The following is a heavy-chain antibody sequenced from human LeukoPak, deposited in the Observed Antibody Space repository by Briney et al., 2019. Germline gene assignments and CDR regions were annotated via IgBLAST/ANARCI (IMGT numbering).Heavy chain of an antibody. CDR3: ASQWSSGWPLDGFDI. V-gene: IGHV3-53*01. CDR2: IYSGGTT. Sequence: GGSLRLSCAASGFTVSSNYMTWVRQAPGKGLECVSVIYSGGTTLYADSVKGRFTISRDSSKNTLYLQMNSLRDEDTAVYFCASQWSSGWPLDGFDIWGQGTMVTVSS. J-gene: IGHJ3*02. CDR1: GFTVSSNY. D-gene: IGHD6-19*01.